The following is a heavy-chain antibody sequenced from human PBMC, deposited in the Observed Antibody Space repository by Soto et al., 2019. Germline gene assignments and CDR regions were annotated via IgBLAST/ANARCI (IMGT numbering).Heavy chain of an antibody. Sequence: PGGSLRLSCASSVFTFITYWMSWVRRTPGKGLEWVANIKQDGTEKYYVDSVRGRLTVSRDNAKSSLYLQMNSLRVEDTAVYYCTTSPHRDSERVFVWGQGTTVTVSS. CDR2: IKQDGTEK. CDR3: TTSPHRDSERVFV. V-gene: IGHV3-7*01. D-gene: IGHD1-26*01. J-gene: IGHJ6*02. CDR1: VFTFITYW.